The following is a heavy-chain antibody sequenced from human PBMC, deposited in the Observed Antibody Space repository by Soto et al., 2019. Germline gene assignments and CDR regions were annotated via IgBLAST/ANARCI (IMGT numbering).Heavy chain of an antibody. CDR3: AKDMRWRIAVADYGMDV. J-gene: IGHJ6*02. Sequence: ASVKVSCKASGYTFISYGISWVRQAPGQGLEWMGWVSAYNGNTNYAQKFQGRVTMTTDTATHTAYMELNSLRAEDTALYYCAKDMRWRIAVADYGMDVWGQGTTVTVSS. CDR1: GYTFISYG. CDR2: VSAYNGNT. D-gene: IGHD6-19*01. V-gene: IGHV1-18*01.